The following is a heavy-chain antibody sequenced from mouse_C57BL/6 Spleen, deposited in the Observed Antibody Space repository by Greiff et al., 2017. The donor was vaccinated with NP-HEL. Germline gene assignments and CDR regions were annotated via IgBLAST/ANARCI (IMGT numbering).Heavy chain of an antibody. D-gene: IGHD2-3*01. Sequence: EVQGVESGGGLVKPGGSLKLSCAASGFTFSDYGMHWVRQAPEKGLEWVAYISSGSSTIYYADTVKGRFTISRDNAKNTLFLQMTSLRSEDTAMYYCARIYDGYYGYAMDYWGQGTSVTVSS. V-gene: IGHV5-17*01. CDR2: ISSGSSTI. CDR1: GFTFSDYG. J-gene: IGHJ4*01. CDR3: ARIYDGYYGYAMDY.